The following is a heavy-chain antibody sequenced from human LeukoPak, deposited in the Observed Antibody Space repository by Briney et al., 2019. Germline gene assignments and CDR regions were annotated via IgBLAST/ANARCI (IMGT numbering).Heavy chain of an antibody. V-gene: IGHV3-30*04. J-gene: IGHJ6*04. CDR3: ARDQVWRGIAAAGTLDV. CDR2: ISYDGSNK. CDR1: GFTFSSYA. D-gene: IGHD6-13*01. Sequence: PGGSLRLSCAASGFTFSSYAMHWVRQAPGKGLEWVAVISYDGSNKYYADSVKGRFTISRDNSKNTLYLQMNSLRAEDTAVYYCARDQVWRGIAAAGTLDVWGKGTTVTVSS.